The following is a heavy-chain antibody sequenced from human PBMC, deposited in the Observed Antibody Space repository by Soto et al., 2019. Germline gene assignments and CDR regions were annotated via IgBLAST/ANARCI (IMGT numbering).Heavy chain of an antibody. CDR2: ISYSGST. D-gene: IGHD4-17*01. CDR3: ARRKTSYDYGPGGFAY. V-gene: IGHV4-39*01. J-gene: IGHJ4*02. CDR1: GGSISSDSYY. Sequence: SETLSLSCTVSGGSISSDSYYWGWIRQSPEKGLEWIASISYSGSTYYNPTLKSRLIISVDMSKNQFSLKLSSVTAADTAVYYCARRKTSYDYGPGGFAYWGQGTLVTVSS.